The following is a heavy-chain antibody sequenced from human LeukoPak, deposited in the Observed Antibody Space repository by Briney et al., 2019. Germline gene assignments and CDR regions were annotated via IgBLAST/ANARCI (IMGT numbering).Heavy chain of an antibody. CDR3: ARDRRAVAGGGNQLDNWFDP. CDR2: ISSSGSTI. V-gene: IGHV3-11*01. Sequence: PGGSLRLSCAASGFTFSDYYMSWIRQAPGKGLEWVSYISSSGSTIYYADSVKGRFTISRDNSKNTLYLQMNSLRAEDTAVYYCARDRRAVAGGGNQLDNWFDPWGQGTLVTVSS. CDR1: GFTFSDYY. D-gene: IGHD6-19*01. J-gene: IGHJ5*02.